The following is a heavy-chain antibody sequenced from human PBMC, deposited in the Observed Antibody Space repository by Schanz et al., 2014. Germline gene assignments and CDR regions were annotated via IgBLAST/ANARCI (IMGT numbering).Heavy chain of an antibody. D-gene: IGHD6-13*01. CDR2: ISGSGVTI. J-gene: IGHJ6*02. CDR3: TTQQLGSHYLYGMDV. V-gene: IGHV3-23*04. CDR1: GFTFSSYA. Sequence: VQLVESGGGLVQPGGSLRLSCSASGFTFSSYAMSWVRQTPGKGLEWVSVISGSGVTIYYADSVKGRFTISRDNSKNTLYLQMNSLKTEDTAVYYCTTQQLGSHYLYGMDVWGQGTTVTVS.